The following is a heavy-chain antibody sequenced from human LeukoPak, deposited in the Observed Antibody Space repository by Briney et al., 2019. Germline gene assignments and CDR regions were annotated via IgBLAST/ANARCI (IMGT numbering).Heavy chain of an antibody. CDR1: GYTFTSYD. D-gene: IGHD3-10*01. CDR2: MNPNSGNT. V-gene: IGHV1-8*02. J-gene: IGHJ3*02. Sequence: ASVKVSCKASGYTFTSYDINWVRQATGQGLEWMGWMNPNSGNTGYAQKFQGRVTMTEDTSTDTAYMELSSLRSEDTAVYYCATAFYYGSGVSGNAFDIWGQGTMVTVSS. CDR3: ATAFYYGSGVSGNAFDI.